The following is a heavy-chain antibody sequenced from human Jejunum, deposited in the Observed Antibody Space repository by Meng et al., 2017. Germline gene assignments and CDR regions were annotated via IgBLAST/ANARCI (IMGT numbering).Heavy chain of an antibody. CDR3: AREGDRFLDWLPYFFEY. D-gene: IGHD3-3*01. V-gene: IGHV4-4*02. Sequence: QMQLQESGPGLVKPSGTLSRTCVMSGGSITTNNWWSWVRQSPGKGLEWIGEIYHSGRTNYNPSLKSRVTISVDESKNHFSLNLNSVTAADTAIYYCAREGDRFLDWLPYFFEYWGQGILVTVSS. CDR2: IYHSGRT. J-gene: IGHJ4*02. CDR1: GGSITTNNW.